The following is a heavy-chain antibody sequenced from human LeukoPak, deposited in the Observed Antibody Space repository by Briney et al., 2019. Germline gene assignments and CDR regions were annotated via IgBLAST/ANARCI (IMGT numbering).Heavy chain of an antibody. D-gene: IGHD6-13*01. CDR1: GFTFSSYW. J-gene: IGHJ4*02. CDR2: IKQDGSEK. Sequence: GGSLRLSCAASGFTFSSYWMSWVRQAPGKGLEWVANIKQDGSEKYYVDSVKGRFTISRDNAKNSLYLQMNSLRAEDTAVYYCARDQRANMQQLVPFDFDYWGQGTLVTVSS. V-gene: IGHV3-7*01. CDR3: ARDQRANMQQLVPFDFDY.